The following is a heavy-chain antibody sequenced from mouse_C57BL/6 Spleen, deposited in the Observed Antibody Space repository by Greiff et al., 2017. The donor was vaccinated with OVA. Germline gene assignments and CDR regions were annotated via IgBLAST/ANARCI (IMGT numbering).Heavy chain of an antibody. CDR2: ISYDGSN. D-gene: IGHD2-2*01. Sequence: EVKLVESGPGLVKPSQSLSLTCSVTGYSITSGYYWNWIRQFPGNKLEWMGYISYDGSNNYNPSLKNRISITRDTSKNQFFLKLNSVTTEDTATYYCAREGGYDAYWGQGTLVTVSA. J-gene: IGHJ3*01. CDR1: GYSITSGYY. V-gene: IGHV3-6*01. CDR3: AREGGYDAY.